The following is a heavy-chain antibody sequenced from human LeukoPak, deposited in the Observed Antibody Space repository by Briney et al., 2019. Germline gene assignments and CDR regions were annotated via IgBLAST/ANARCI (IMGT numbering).Heavy chain of an antibody. V-gene: IGHV4-39*07. Sequence: PSETLSLTCTVSGGSISSSSYYWSWIRQPPGKGLEWIGEINHSGSTNYNPSLKSRVTISVDTSKNQFSLKLSSVTAADTAVYYCARYRQWLVAPADENWGQGTLVTVSS. CDR1: GGSISSSSYY. CDR3: ARYRQWLVAPADEN. CDR2: INHSGST. J-gene: IGHJ4*02. D-gene: IGHD6-19*01.